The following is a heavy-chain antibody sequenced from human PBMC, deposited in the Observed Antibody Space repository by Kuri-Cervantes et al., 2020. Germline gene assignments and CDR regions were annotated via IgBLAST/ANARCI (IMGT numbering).Heavy chain of an antibody. J-gene: IGHJ4*02. D-gene: IGHD2-2*01. Sequence: SVKVSCKASGGTFSSYAISWVRQAPGQGLEWMGGIIPIFGTANYAQKFQGRVTITADESTSTAYMELSSLRSEDTAVYYCASAQDVVVPAAAVYTVYYFDYWGQGTLVTDSS. CDR3: ASAQDVVVPAAAVYTVYYFDY. CDR1: GGTFSSYA. CDR2: IIPIFGTA. V-gene: IGHV1-69*13.